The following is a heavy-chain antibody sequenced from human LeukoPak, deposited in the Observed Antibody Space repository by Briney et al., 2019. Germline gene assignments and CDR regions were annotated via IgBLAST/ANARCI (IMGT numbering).Heavy chain of an antibody. CDR3: ARGGGYASPIGY. D-gene: IGHD5-12*01. CDR2: IYHSGST. V-gene: IGHV4-59*01. Sequence: SETLSLTCTLSGGSISTYYWSWIRQPPGKGLEWIEYIYHSGSTNYNPSLKSRVTISVDTSKNQFSLKLSSVTAADTAVYYCARGGGYASPIGYWGQGALVTVSS. J-gene: IGHJ4*02. CDR1: GGSISTYY.